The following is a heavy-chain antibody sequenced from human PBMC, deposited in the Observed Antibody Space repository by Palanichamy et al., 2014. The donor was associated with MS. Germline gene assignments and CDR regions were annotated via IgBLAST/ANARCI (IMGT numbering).Heavy chain of an antibody. CDR3: ARGHPIQYGNYYGMDV. CDR1: GGTFSSYA. D-gene: IGHD4-11*01. Sequence: VQLVQSGAEVKKPGSSVKVSCKASGGTFSSYAISWVRQAPGQGLEWMGGIIPIFGTANYAQKFQGRVTITADKSTSTAYMELSSLRSEDTAVYYCARGHPIQYGNYYGMDVWGQGTTVTVSS. CDR2: IIPIFGTA. J-gene: IGHJ6*02. V-gene: IGHV1-69*06.